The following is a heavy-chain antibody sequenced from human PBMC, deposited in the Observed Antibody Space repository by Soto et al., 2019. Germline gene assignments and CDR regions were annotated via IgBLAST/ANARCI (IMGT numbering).Heavy chain of an antibody. D-gene: IGHD6-13*01. CDR1: GFTFSDHY. CDR3: ASEGSSWDNYFDY. CDR2: TRNKANSYTT. Sequence: PGGSLRLSCAASGFTFSDHYMDWVRQAPGKGLEWVGRTRNKANSYTTEYAASVKGRFTISRDDSKNSLYLQMNSLKTEDTAVYYCASEGSSWDNYFDYWGQGTLVTVSS. V-gene: IGHV3-72*01. J-gene: IGHJ4*02.